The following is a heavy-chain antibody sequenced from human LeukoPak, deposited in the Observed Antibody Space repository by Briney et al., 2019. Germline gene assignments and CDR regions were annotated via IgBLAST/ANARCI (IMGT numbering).Heavy chain of an antibody. V-gene: IGHV1-2*02. CDR3: ARALIVVVPAARPLDV. CDR2: INPNSGGT. J-gene: IGHJ6*04. Sequence: ASVKVSCKASGYTFTVYYMHWVRQAPGQGLEWMGWINPNSGGTNYAQKFQGRVTMTRDTSISTAYMELSRLRSDDTAVYYCARALIVVVPAARPLDVWGKGTTVTVSS. D-gene: IGHD2-2*01. CDR1: GYTFTVYY.